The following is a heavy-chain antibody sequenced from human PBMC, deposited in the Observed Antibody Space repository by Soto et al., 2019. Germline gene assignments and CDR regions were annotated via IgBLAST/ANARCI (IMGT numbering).Heavy chain of an antibody. J-gene: IGHJ5*02. CDR1: GFTFSDYY. CDR2: ISSSGSTI. V-gene: IGHV3-11*01. D-gene: IGHD4-17*01. Sequence: QVPXVESXXGLVXPGGXLRLSCAASGFTFSDYYMSWIRQAXXKGLEWISYISSSGSTIYYADSVKGRFTISRDNTKNSLYLQMNSLRAEDTAVYYCARDTVTILATWGQGTLVTVSS. CDR3: ARDTVTILAT.